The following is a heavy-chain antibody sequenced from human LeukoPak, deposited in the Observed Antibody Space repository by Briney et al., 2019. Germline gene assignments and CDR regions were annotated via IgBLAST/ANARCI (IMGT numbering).Heavy chain of an antibody. V-gene: IGHV3-30*02. CDR1: GFTFSSYG. Sequence: GGSLRLSCAASGFTFSSYGMHWVRQAPGKGLEWVAFIRYDGSNKYYADSVKGRFTISRDNSKNTLYLQMNSLRAEDTAVYYCAKARIAAAGPFDYWGQGTLVTVSS. D-gene: IGHD6-13*01. J-gene: IGHJ4*02. CDR2: IRYDGSNK. CDR3: AKARIAAAGPFDY.